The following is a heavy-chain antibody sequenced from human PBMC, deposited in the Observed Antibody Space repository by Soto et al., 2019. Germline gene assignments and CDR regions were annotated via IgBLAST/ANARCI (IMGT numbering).Heavy chain of an antibody. V-gene: IGHV4-39*01. CDR2: IYYSGST. J-gene: IGHJ3*02. Sequence: QLQLQESGPGLVKPSETLSLTCTVSGGSISSSSYYWGWIRQPPGKGLEWIGSIYYSGSTYYNPSLKSRVTISVDTSKNQFSLKLSSVTAADTAVYYCARHTGSGSYEPAAAFDIWGQGTMVTVSS. CDR1: GGSISSSSYY. CDR3: ARHTGSGSYEPAAAFDI. D-gene: IGHD1-26*01.